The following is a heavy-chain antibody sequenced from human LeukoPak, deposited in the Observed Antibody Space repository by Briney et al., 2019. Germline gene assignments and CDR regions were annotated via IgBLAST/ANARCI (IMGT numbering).Heavy chain of an antibody. D-gene: IGHD5-12*01. J-gene: IGHJ4*02. CDR2: IWYDGSNK. CDR1: GFTFTSYG. V-gene: IGHV3-33*06. CDR3: AKDGTMKISGYEDY. Sequence: PGGSLRVSCAASGFTFTSYGMHWVRQARGKGLEWVAVIWYDGSNKYYADSVKGRFTISRDNSKNTLYLQMNSLRAEDTAVYYCAKDGTMKISGYEDYWGQGTLVTVSS.